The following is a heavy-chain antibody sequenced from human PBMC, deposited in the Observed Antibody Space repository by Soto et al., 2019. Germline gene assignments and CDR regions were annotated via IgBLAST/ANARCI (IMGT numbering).Heavy chain of an antibody. D-gene: IGHD1-1*01. J-gene: IGHJ4*02. Sequence: QVQLVQSGPEVKKPGASVKVSCKASGYTFTSYGISWVRQAPGHGLELMGWISAYNGNTQYEEEFQGRVTMTTDTSTSTAYMELPGLRSDDTAVYYCARDHVGRRWYLDSWGQGTLVTVSS. CDR1: GYTFTSYG. CDR3: ARDHVGRRWYLDS. CDR2: ISAYNGNT. V-gene: IGHV1-18*04.